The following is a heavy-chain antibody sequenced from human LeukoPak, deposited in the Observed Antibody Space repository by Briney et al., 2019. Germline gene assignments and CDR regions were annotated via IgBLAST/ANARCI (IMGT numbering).Heavy chain of an antibody. Sequence: GGSLRLSCAASGFTFSSYSMNWVRQAPGKGLEWVSSISSSSSYIYYADSVKGRFTISRDNAKNSLYLQMNSLRAEDTAVYYCAREVEMATEAYFDYWGQGTLVTVSS. CDR1: GFTFSSYS. CDR3: AREVEMATEAYFDY. CDR2: ISSSSSYI. D-gene: IGHD5-24*01. V-gene: IGHV3-21*01. J-gene: IGHJ4*02.